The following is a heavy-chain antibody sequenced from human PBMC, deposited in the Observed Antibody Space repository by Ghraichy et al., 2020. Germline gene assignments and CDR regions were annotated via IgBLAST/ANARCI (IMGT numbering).Heavy chain of an antibody. CDR2: ISSSGSTI. Sequence: GGSLRLSCAASGFTFSSYEMNWVRQAPGKGLEWVSYISSSGSTIYYADSVKGRFTISRDNAKNSLYLQMNSLRAEDTAVYYCAREELLWFGPGFDYWGQGTLVTVSS. D-gene: IGHD3-10*01. CDR3: AREELLWFGPGFDY. CDR1: GFTFSSYE. V-gene: IGHV3-48*03. J-gene: IGHJ4*02.